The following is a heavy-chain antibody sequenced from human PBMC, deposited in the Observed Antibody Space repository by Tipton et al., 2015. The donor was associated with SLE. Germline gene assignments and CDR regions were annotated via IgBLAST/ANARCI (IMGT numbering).Heavy chain of an antibody. D-gene: IGHD3-3*01. CDR1: GGSFGSYY. Sequence: TLSLTCTLSGGSFGSYYWSWIRQPAGKGLEWIGRIYTSGSTNYNPSLKSRVTISVDTSKNQFSLKLSSVTAADTAVYYCARVLGVVKSYYMDVWGKGTTVTVSS. CDR3: ARVLGVVKSYYMDV. J-gene: IGHJ6*03. V-gene: IGHV4-4*07. CDR2: IYTSGST.